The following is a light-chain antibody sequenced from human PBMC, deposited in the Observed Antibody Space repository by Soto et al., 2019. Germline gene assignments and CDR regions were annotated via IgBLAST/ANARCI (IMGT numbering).Light chain of an antibody. CDR2: NND. V-gene: IGLV1-44*01. CDR1: SSNIGRYA. CDR3: AAWDDSLNGLV. Sequence: QSVLTQPPSTSGTPGLRVTISCSGSSSNIGRYAVNWYQQLPGTAPKLLIYNNDKRPSGVPDRFSGSKSGTSVSLAISGRLSDDEAHYYCAAWDDSLNGLVFGGGTKLTVL. J-gene: IGLJ2*01.